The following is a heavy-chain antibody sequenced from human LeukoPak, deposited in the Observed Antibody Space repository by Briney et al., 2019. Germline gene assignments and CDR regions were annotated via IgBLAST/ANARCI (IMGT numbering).Heavy chain of an antibody. CDR3: AREGTTTLYNWFDP. J-gene: IGHJ5*02. CDR2: VTSSGGSA. V-gene: IGHV3-23*01. CDR1: RFTFSTYA. D-gene: IGHD4-11*01. Sequence: GGSLRLSCAASRFTFSTYAMSWVRQAPGKGLEWVSTVTSSGGSAYYTDSVKGRFTISRDNVKNSLYLQMNSLRAEDTAIYYCAREGTTTLYNWFDPWGQGTLVTVSS.